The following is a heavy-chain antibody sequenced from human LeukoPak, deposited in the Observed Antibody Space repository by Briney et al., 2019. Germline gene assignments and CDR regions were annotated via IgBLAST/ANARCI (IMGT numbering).Heavy chain of an antibody. CDR1: GGSFSGYY. CDR3: ARGILRFLEWLSYFDY. D-gene: IGHD3-3*01. J-gene: IGHJ4*02. V-gene: IGHV4-34*01. CDR2: INHGGST. Sequence: SETLSLTCAVYGGSFSGYYWSWIRQPPGKGLEWIGEINHGGSTNYNPSLKSRVTISVDTSKNQFSLKLSSVTAADTAVYYCARGILRFLEWLSYFDYWGQGTLVTVSS.